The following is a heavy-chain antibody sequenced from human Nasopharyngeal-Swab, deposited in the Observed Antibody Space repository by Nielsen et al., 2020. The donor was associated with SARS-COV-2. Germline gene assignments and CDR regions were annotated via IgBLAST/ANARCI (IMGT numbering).Heavy chain of an antibody. Sequence: WGSLRLSCAASGFTFSNYEMNWVRQAPGKGLEWVSFISSSGTTIQYADSVKDRFTISRDDAKNSLFLQMNSLGVEDAAVYYCARASRGWSWGQGTLVTVSS. CDR3: ARASRGWS. CDR1: GFTFSNYE. CDR2: ISSSGTTI. D-gene: IGHD6-19*01. V-gene: IGHV3-48*03. J-gene: IGHJ5*02.